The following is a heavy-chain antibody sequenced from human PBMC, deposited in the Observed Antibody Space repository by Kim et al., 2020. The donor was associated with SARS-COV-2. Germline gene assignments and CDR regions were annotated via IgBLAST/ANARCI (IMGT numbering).Heavy chain of an antibody. J-gene: IGHJ6*03. CDR1: GFTFGDYA. CDR2: ISSKAYGGTP. Sequence: GGSLRLSCTASGFTFGDYAMSWVRQAPGKGLEWVGFISSKAYGGTPEYAASVKGRFTISRDDSKSIAYLQMNSLKTEDTAVYYCTLSYCGGDCYAYYYYMDVWGKGTTVTVSS. V-gene: IGHV3-49*04. D-gene: IGHD2-21*01. CDR3: TLSYCGGDCYAYYYYMDV.